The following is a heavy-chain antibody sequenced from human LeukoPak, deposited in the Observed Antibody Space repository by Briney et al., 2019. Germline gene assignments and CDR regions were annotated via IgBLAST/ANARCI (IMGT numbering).Heavy chain of an antibody. CDR3: AGLYSSSWYGDAFDI. D-gene: IGHD6-13*01. CDR2: IYYSGST. CDR1: GGSISSYY. Sequence: SETLSLTCTVSGGSISSYYGSWIRQPPGKGLEWIGYIYYSGSTNYNPSLKSRVTISVDTSKNQFSLKLSSVTAADTAVYYCAGLYSSSWYGDAFDIWGQGTMVTVSS. J-gene: IGHJ3*02. V-gene: IGHV4-59*01.